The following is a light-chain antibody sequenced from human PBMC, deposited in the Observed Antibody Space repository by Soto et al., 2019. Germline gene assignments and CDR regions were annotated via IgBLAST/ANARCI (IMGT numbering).Light chain of an antibody. Sequence: QSALTQPASVSGSPGQSITISCTGTSSDVGGYKYVSWYQQHPGTAPKLIIYDVSNRPSGVSNRFSGSKSGNTASLTISGLQAEDEADYYCSSYRSNSTAVVFGGGTKLTVL. CDR2: DVS. V-gene: IGLV2-14*01. CDR1: SSDVGGYKY. J-gene: IGLJ2*01. CDR3: SSYRSNSTAVV.